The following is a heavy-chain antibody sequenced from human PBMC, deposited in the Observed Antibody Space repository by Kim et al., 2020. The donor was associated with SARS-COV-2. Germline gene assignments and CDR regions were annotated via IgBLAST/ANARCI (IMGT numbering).Heavy chain of an antibody. Sequence: YAKKFQGRVTRTSDTSTSTVYMELSSLRSEDTAVYYCARDPIAAAGVFDYWGQGTLVTVSS. D-gene: IGHD6-13*01. J-gene: IGHJ4*02. CDR3: ARDPIAAAGVFDY. V-gene: IGHV1-46*01.